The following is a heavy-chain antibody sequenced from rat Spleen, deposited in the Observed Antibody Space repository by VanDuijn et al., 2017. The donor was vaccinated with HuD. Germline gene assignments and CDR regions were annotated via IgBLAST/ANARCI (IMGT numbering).Heavy chain of an antibody. D-gene: IGHD1-6*01. CDR2: INTDGGGT. CDR1: GFTFGDYY. CDR3: GRERILRSTGFDH. Sequence: EVQLVESGGGLVQPGRSLKLSCAASGFTFGDYYMAWVRQAPAKGLEWVTSINTDGGGTYYPDSVKGRFTISRDDAENTVYLQMNSLRSEETATYYCGRERILRSTGFDHWGQGVMVTVSS. J-gene: IGHJ2*01. V-gene: IGHV5S11*01.